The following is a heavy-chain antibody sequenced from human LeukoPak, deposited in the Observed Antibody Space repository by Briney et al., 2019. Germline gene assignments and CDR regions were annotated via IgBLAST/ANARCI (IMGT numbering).Heavy chain of an antibody. Sequence: GGSLRLSCAGSGFTFSSNAMSWVRQAPGKGLEWVSAISGRDGSTNYADSVKGRFTISRDNSRNTLYLQMNSLRAEDTAVYYCAKKGTLPGIAATGTLLYYFDYWGQGTLVTVSS. V-gene: IGHV3-23*01. CDR2: ISGRDGST. CDR3: AKKGTLPGIAATGTLLYYFDY. J-gene: IGHJ4*02. D-gene: IGHD6-13*01. CDR1: GFTFSSNA.